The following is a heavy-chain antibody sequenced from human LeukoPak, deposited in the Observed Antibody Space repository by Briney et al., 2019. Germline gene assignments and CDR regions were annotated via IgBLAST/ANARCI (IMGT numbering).Heavy chain of an antibody. CDR3: AKDPSPDYYGSGSYYPYYFDY. CDR2: ISWNSGSI. CDR1: GFTFDDYA. V-gene: IGHV3-9*01. Sequence: PGRSLRLSCAASGFTFDDYAMHWVRQAPGKGLEWVSGISWNSGSIGYADSVKGRFTISRDNAKNSLYLQMNSLRAEDTALYYCAKDPSPDYYGSGSYYPYYFDYWGQGTLVTVSS. J-gene: IGHJ4*02. D-gene: IGHD3-10*01.